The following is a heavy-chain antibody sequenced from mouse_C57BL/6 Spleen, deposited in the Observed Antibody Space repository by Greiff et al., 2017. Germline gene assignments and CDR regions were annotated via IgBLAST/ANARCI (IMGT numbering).Heavy chain of an antibody. Sequence: VQLQQSGPELVKPGASVKISCKASGYTFTDYYMNWVKQSHGKSLEWIGDINPNNGGTSYNQKFKGKATLTVDKSSSTAYMELRSLTSEDSAVYYCAREVYGNLFAYWGQGTLVTVSA. CDR1: GYTFTDYY. D-gene: IGHD2-1*01. J-gene: IGHJ3*01. V-gene: IGHV1-26*01. CDR2: INPNNGGT. CDR3: AREVYGNLFAY.